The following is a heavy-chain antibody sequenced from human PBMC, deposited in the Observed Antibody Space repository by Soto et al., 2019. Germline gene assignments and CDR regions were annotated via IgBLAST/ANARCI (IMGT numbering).Heavy chain of an antibody. CDR2: IKSDGSGK. D-gene: IGHD3-16*01. J-gene: IGHJ4*02. V-gene: IGHV3-7*01. Sequence: EVQLVESGGGLVQPGGSLRLSCAASGFTFTNYWMSLVRQAPGKGLEWVANIKSDGSGKYYVDSVKGRFTISRDNAKNSMYLQMTILIAEDTAVYYCSRDDNWASDNWVQGTLVIVSS. CDR1: GFTFTNYW. CDR3: SRDDNWASDN.